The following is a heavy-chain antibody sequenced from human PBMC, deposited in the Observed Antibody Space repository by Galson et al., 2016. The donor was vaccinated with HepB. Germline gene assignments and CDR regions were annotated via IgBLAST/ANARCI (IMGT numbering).Heavy chain of an antibody. J-gene: IGHJ3*02. CDR1: GDSINSTIW. Sequence: ETLSLTRIVSGDSINSTIWWSWVRQPPGKGLEWIGEIFHGGSTSYNPSLTSRVTMSLDKSKNLVSLELISVTAADTAVYYCARGPVGTMGHSFDIWGQGTMVTVSS. D-gene: IGHD1/OR15-1a*01. CDR3: ARGPVGTMGHSFDI. CDR2: IFHGGST. V-gene: IGHV4-4*02.